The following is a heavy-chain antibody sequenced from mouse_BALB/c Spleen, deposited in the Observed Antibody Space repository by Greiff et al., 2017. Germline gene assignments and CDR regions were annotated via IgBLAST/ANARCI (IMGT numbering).Heavy chain of an antibody. Sequence: EVQGVESGGDLVKPGGSLKLSCAASGFTFSSYGMSWVRQTPDKRLEWVATISSGGSYTYYPDSVKGRFTISRDDAKNTLYLQMSSLKSEDTAMYYCARTSTYPYWYFDVWGAGTTVTVSS. CDR2: ISSGGSYT. V-gene: IGHV5-6*01. D-gene: IGHD5-1*01. CDR3: ARTSTYPYWYFDV. CDR1: GFTFSSYG. J-gene: IGHJ1*01.